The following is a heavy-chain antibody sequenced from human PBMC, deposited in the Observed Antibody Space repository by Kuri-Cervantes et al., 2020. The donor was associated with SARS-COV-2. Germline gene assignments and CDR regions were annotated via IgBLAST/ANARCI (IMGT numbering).Heavy chain of an antibody. J-gene: IGHJ5*02. V-gene: IGHV3-21*01. CDR3: ARSRKNAYDCWTGVSDSDYFYGFDV. D-gene: IGHD3-3*01. Sequence: GGSLRLSCAASEFTFSNYAMNWVRQAPGKRLEWLSSINSAGTTIYYADSLKGRLTVSRDNGKNSLYLQMNSLRVQDSAIYFCARSRKNAYDCWTGVSDSDYFYGFDVWGQGTLVTVSS. CDR2: INSAGTTI. CDR1: EFTFSNYA.